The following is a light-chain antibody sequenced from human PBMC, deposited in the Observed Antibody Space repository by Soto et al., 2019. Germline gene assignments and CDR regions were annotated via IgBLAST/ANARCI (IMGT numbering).Light chain of an antibody. J-gene: IGLJ2*01. Sequence: QSVLTQPPSVSAAPGQKVTISCSGISSNIGNNYVSWYQQLPGTAPKLLIYDNNKRPSGIPDRFSGSKSGTSATLGITGLQTGDEADYYCGTWDSSLSAGQVVFGGGTKVTVL. V-gene: IGLV1-51*01. CDR2: DNN. CDR3: GTWDSSLSAGQVV. CDR1: SSNIGNNY.